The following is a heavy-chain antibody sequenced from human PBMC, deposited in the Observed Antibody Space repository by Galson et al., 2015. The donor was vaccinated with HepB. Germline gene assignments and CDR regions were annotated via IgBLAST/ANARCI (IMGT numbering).Heavy chain of an antibody. V-gene: IGHV3-7*03. CDR2: IKQDGSEK. D-gene: IGHD3-10*01. Sequence: SLRLSCAASGFTFSGYWMSWVRQAPGKGLEWVANIKQDGSEKYYVDSVKGRFTISRDNAKNSLYLQMNSLRAEDTAVYYCGRDLTPDLLWFGELVFDYWGQGTLVTVSS. J-gene: IGHJ4*02. CDR1: GFTFSGYW. CDR3: GRDLTPDLLWFGELVFDY.